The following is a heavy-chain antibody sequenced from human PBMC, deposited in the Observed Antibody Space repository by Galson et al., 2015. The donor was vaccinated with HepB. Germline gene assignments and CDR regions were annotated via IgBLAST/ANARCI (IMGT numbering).Heavy chain of an antibody. CDR2: ISAYNGNT. J-gene: IGHJ6*03. CDR3: ARDTGYSYGIYYYYYYMDV. V-gene: IGHV1-18*01. D-gene: IGHD5-18*01. Sequence: SVKVSCKASGGTFSSYAISRVRQAPGQGLEWMGWISAYNGNTNYAQKLQGRVTMTTDTSTSTAYMELRSLRSDDTAVYYCARDTGYSYGIYYYYYYMDVWGKGTTVTVSS. CDR1: GGTFSSYA.